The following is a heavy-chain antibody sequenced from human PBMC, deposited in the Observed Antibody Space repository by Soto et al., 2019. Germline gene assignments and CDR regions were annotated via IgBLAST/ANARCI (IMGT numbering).Heavy chain of an antibody. CDR1: GGSISRSTYY. J-gene: IGHJ5*02. V-gene: IGHV4-39*01. D-gene: IGHD5-12*01. CDR2: MYYGGSI. Sequence: SETLSLTCTVSGGSISRSTYYWAWIRQPPGKGLEWLGSMYYGGSIYYNPSLRSRVTISADTSKNQFSRKLNSVTPADTAVYYCATQGQSVDRTGSYPNWHDPWGQGTLVTV. CDR3: ATQGQSVDRTGSYPNWHDP.